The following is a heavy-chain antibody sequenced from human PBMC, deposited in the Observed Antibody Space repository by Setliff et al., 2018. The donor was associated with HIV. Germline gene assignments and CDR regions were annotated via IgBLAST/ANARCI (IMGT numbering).Heavy chain of an antibody. Sequence: NPSETLSLTCSVSGGSILINGFYWSWIRQHSGKGLEWIGYIYYSGSTYYNPSLESRLIMSVDPSKNQFSLKLNSVTAADTAVYYCARGRNFRDIRDSLFDLWGQGTLVTVSS. D-gene: IGHD2-15*01. CDR3: ARGRNFRDIRDSLFDL. V-gene: IGHV4-31*03. CDR2: IYYSGST. CDR1: GGSILINGFY. J-gene: IGHJ4*02.